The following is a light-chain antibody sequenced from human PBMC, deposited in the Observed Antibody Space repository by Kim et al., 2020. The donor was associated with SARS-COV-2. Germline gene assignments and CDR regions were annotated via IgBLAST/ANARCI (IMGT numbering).Light chain of an antibody. V-gene: IGKV3-11*01. CDR1: HSVSLC. CDR2: DAS. J-gene: IGKJ2*01. Sequence: LSSCAGERATLSCRAGHSVSLCLAWYQQKPGHAPRLLIYDASNRATGISARFSGSGDGTDFTLTISSLEPEDFSVYSCQQRSNWLTFGQGTKLVI. CDR3: QQRSNWLT.